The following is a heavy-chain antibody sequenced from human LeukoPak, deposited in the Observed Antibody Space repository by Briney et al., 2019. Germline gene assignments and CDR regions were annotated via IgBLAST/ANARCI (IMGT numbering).Heavy chain of an antibody. CDR1: GGSISSYY. D-gene: IGHD6-25*01. J-gene: IGHJ3*01. Sequence: PSETLSLTCTVSGGSISSYYWSWIRQPPGKGLEWIGYIYYSGSTNYNPSLKSRVTISVDTSKNQFSLKLSSVTAADTAVYYCARDYSDDSSGHYLWGQGTMVTVSP. CDR2: IYYSGST. CDR3: ARDYSDDSSGHYL. V-gene: IGHV4-59*01.